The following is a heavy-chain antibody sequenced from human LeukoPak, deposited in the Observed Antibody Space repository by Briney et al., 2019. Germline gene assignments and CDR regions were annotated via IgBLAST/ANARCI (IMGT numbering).Heavy chain of an antibody. J-gene: IGHJ4*02. V-gene: IGHV3-49*03. CDR1: GFTFGDYA. CDR2: IRSKAYGGTT. CDR3: TRDYDYVWGSYRLDY. Sequence: GGSLRLSCTASGFTFGDYAMSWFRQAPGKGLEWVGFIRSKAYGGTTEYAASVKGRFTISRDDSKSIAYLQMSSLKTEDTAVYYCTRDYDYVWGSYRLDYWGQGTLVTVSS. D-gene: IGHD3-16*02.